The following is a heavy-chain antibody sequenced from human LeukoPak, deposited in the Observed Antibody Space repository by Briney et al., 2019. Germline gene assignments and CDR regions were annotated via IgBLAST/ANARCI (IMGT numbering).Heavy chain of an antibody. Sequence: GGSLRLSCAASGFTFSSYWMSWVRQAPGKGLEWVANIKQDGSEKYYVDSVKGRFTISRDNAKNSLYLQMNSLRAEDTAVYYCAREPIGADLEAITMIVDGRSDYWGQGTLVTVSS. CDR2: IKQDGSEK. J-gene: IGHJ4*02. CDR3: AREPIGADLEAITMIVDGRSDY. V-gene: IGHV3-7*01. D-gene: IGHD3-22*01. CDR1: GFTFSSYW.